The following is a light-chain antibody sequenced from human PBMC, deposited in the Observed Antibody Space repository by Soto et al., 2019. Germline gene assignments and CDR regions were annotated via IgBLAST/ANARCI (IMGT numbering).Light chain of an antibody. V-gene: IGLV2-8*01. CDR2: EVS. CDR1: SSDVGGYNY. CDR3: TSYAGIDNFCV. Sequence: QSLLTQPPSASGAPGQSVTISCIGTSSDVGGYNYVSWYQQYPGKAPKLMIYEVSKRPSGVPDRFSGFKSGNTASLTVSGLQPEDEAYYYCTSYAGIDNFCVFGTGAKVTVL. J-gene: IGLJ1*01.